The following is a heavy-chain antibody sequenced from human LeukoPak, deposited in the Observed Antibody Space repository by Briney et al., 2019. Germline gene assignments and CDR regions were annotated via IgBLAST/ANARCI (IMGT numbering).Heavy chain of an antibody. J-gene: IGHJ3*02. CDR3: ARVQGHPPNGLDI. D-gene: IGHD2-8*01. Sequence: HPGGSLRLSCTASGFTFSSFWMHWVRQAPGKGPVWVSRIDSDGSSTTYADSVKGRFTISRDNAKNTLYLQMNSLRAEDTAVYYCARVQGHPPNGLDIWGQGTMVTVSS. CDR1: GFTFSSFW. CDR2: IDSDGSST. V-gene: IGHV3-74*01.